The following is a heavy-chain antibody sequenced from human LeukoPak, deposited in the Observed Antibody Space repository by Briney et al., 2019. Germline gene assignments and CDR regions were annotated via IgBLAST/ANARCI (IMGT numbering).Heavy chain of an antibody. CDR3: ARGGVTTNFGYYYYMDV. CDR1: GYTFTSYD. V-gene: IGHV1-8*01. Sequence: GASVKVSCKASGYTFTSYDINWVRQATGQGLEWMGWMNPNSGNTGYAQKFQGRVTMTRNTSISTAYMELSSLRSEDTAVYYCARGGVTTNFGYYYYMDVGGKGTTVTVSS. J-gene: IGHJ6*03. D-gene: IGHD4-17*01. CDR2: MNPNSGNT.